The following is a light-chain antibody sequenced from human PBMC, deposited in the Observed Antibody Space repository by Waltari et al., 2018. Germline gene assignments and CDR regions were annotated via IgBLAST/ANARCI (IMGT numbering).Light chain of an antibody. V-gene: IGLV1-44*01. CDR3: AAWDDSLNGRWV. CDR1: YSNIGNNV. Sequence: QSVLTQPPSESGTPGQRVTISCSGSYSNIGNNVVNWYQPVPGTTPKLLLYRNDKRPSGVPDRISGSKSGTSASLAISGLHSEDEAHYYCAAWDDSLNGRWVFGGGTKLTVL. CDR2: RND. J-gene: IGLJ2*01.